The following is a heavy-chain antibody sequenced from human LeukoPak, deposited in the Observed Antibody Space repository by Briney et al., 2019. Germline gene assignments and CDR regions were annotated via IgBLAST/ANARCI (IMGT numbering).Heavy chain of an antibody. Sequence: PPETPSLTCTVSGGSISSGGYYWSWIRQHPGKGLEWIGYIYYSGSTYYNPSLKSRVTISVDTSKNKFSLKLSSVTAADTAVYYCARESAAWPRWLQSGANDALDIWGQGTMVTVSS. V-gene: IGHV4-31*03. CDR2: IYYSGST. D-gene: IGHD5-24*01. CDR1: GGSISSGGYY. CDR3: ARESAAWPRWLQSGANDALDI. J-gene: IGHJ3*02.